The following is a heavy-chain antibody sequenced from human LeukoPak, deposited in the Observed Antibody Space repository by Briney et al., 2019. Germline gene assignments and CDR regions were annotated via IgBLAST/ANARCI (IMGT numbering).Heavy chain of an antibody. CDR3: AKGAHSSSWAFFDY. Sequence: PGRSLRLSCAASGFTLDDYAMHWVRQAPGKGLEWVSGISWNSGSIGYADSAKGRFTISRDNAKNSLYLEMNSLRAEDTALYYCAKGAHSSSWAFFDYWGQGTLVTVSS. CDR2: ISWNSGSI. J-gene: IGHJ4*02. CDR1: GFTLDDYA. D-gene: IGHD6-13*01. V-gene: IGHV3-9*01.